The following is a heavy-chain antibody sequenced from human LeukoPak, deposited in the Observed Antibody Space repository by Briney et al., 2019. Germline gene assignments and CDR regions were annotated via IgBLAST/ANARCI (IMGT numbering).Heavy chain of an antibody. V-gene: IGHV3-48*03. J-gene: IGHJ4*02. CDR1: GSTFSSYD. D-gene: IGHD3-10*01. CDR3: AKVPDYYGSGRYH. CDR2: ISTSGSTI. Sequence: GGSLRLSCAASGSTFSSYDMNWLRQAPGKGLEWVSYISTSGSTIYYADSVKGRFTISRDNAKNSLYLQMNSLRAEDTAVYYCAKVPDYYGSGRYHWGQGTLVTVS.